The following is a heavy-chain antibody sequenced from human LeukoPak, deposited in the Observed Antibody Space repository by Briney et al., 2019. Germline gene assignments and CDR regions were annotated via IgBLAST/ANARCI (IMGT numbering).Heavy chain of an antibody. V-gene: IGHV3-30*04. D-gene: IGHD1-7*01. CDR1: GFTFSSYS. J-gene: IGHJ3*02. Sequence: PGRSLRLSCAASGFTFSSYSMHWVRQAPGKGLEWVAPISNDGRNKYYADSVKGRFTISRDNSKNTLYLQMDSLRTEDTAVHYCAREDGNFHDAFDIWGQGTMVTVSS. CDR2: ISNDGRNK. CDR3: AREDGNFHDAFDI.